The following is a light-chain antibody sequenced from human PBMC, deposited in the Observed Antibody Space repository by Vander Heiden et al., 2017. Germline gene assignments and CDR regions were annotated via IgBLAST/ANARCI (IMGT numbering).Light chain of an antibody. CDR2: AAS. J-gene: IGKJ5*01. CDR3: QQGYSTLT. CDR1: QSISSY. V-gene: IGKV1-39*01. Sequence: DIQMTQSPSSLSAAVGDRFNITCRASQSISSYLNWYQQKPGKAPKLLIYAASRLQSRVPSRFSGSGSGIYFTITISSLQPEDFATYYCQQGYSTLTFGQGTRLEIK.